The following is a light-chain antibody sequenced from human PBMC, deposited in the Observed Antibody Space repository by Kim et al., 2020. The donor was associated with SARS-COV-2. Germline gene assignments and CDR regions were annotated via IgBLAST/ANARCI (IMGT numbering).Light chain of an antibody. CDR2: GAS. J-gene: IGKJ1*01. V-gene: IGKV3-20*01. Sequence: SPGERATLSCRASQSVSNNYLAWYQQKPGQTPRLLIYGASSRATDIPDRFSGSGSGTDFTLTISRLEPEDFAVYYCQQYGGSPRTFGQGTKVDIK. CDR3: QQYGGSPRT. CDR1: QSVSNNY.